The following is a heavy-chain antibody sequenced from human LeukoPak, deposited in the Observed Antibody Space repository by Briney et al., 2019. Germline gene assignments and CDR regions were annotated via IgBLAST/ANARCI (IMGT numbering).Heavy chain of an antibody. J-gene: IGHJ4*02. Sequence: GASVKVSCKASGYTFTSYYMHWVRQAPGQGLEWMGIINPSGGSTSYAQKFQGRVTMTRDTSTNTVYMGLSSLRSEDTAVYFCARATLSDYYFNYWGQGTLVTVSS. CDR2: INPSGGST. CDR1: GYTFTSYY. V-gene: IGHV1-46*01. CDR3: ARATLSDYYFNY.